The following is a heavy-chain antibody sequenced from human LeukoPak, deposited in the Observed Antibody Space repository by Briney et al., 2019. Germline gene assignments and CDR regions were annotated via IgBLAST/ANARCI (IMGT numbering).Heavy chain of an antibody. D-gene: IGHD1-26*01. CDR1: GGTFSSYA. V-gene: IGHV1-69*13. J-gene: IGHJ5*02. CDR3: ATLTYSGSSNNWFDP. Sequence: SVKVSCKASGGTFSSYAISWVRQAPGQGLEWMGGIIPIFGTANYAQKFQGRVTITADESTSTAYMELSSLRSEDTAVYYCATLTYSGSSNNWFDPWGQGTLVTVSS. CDR2: IIPIFGTA.